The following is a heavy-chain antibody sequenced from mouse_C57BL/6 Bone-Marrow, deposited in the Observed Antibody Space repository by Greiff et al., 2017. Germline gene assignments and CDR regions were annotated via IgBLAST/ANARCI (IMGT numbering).Heavy chain of an antibody. J-gene: IGHJ2*01. CDR1: GFNIKDDY. CDR3: ITTLSTWPYFDY. Sequence: EVQLQQSGAELVRPGASVKLSCTASGFNIKDDYMHWVKQRPEQGLEWIGWIDPENGDTEYASKFQGKATITADTSSNTAYLQLSSLTSEYTAVYDCITTLSTWPYFDYWGQGTTLTVSS. V-gene: IGHV14-4*01. CDR2: IDPENGDT. D-gene: IGHD2-1*01.